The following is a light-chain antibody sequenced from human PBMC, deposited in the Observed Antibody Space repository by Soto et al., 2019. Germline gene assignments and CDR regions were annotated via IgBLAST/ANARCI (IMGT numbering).Light chain of an antibody. V-gene: IGLV2-14*01. J-gene: IGLJ1*01. CDR1: SSDVGAYKY. CDR2: EVS. Sequence: QSALTQPASVSGSPGQSITISCTGTSSDVGAYKYVSWYQQHPGKAPKVMIYEVSNRPSGVSNRFSGSKSGNTASLTISGLQAEDEADYFCSSYSSSSTLFVFGAANKLTVL. CDR3: SSYSSSSTLFV.